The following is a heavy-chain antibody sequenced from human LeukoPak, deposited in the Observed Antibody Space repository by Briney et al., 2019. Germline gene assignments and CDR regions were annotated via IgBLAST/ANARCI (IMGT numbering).Heavy chain of an antibody. CDR2: ISGSAGAT. D-gene: IGHD4-17*01. CDR1: GFAFSSYA. V-gene: IGHV3-23*01. CDR3: ARDYADYVGYFFFDY. Sequence: GGSLRLSCAASGFAFSSYAMSWVRQAPGKGLEWVSGISGSAGATYYADSLKGRFTISRDNSQNTLYLQMNSLRAEDTAVYYCARDYADYVGYFFFDYWGQGTLVTVSS. J-gene: IGHJ4*02.